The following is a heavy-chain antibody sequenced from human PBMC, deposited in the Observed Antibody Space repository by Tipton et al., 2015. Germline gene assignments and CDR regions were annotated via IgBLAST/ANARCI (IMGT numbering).Heavy chain of an antibody. Sequence: LRLSCSVSGDSISSYYWSWIRQPPGKGLEWIGNIYYSGSTNYNPSLKSRVTISIDRSKNQFSLKLSSVTAADTAVYYCAREGWNSDSSGYDYWGQGTLVTVSS. D-gene: IGHD3-22*01. CDR2: IYYSGST. CDR1: GDSISSYY. V-gene: IGHV4-59*01. CDR3: AREGWNSDSSGYDY. J-gene: IGHJ4*02.